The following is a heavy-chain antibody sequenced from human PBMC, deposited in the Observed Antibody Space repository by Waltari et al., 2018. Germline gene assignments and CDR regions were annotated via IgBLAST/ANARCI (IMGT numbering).Heavy chain of an antibody. Sequence: QVQLVQSGAEVKKPGASVKVSCKASGYTFTGYYMHWVRQAPGQGLEWVGRINPDGGGTNYAQKFQGRVTVTRDTSISTAYMELSRLRSDDTAVYYCARDGGAVKDWGQGTLVTVSS. J-gene: IGHJ4*02. CDR1: GYTFTGYY. CDR3: ARDGGAVKD. V-gene: IGHV1-2*06. CDR2: INPDGGGT. D-gene: IGHD3-16*01.